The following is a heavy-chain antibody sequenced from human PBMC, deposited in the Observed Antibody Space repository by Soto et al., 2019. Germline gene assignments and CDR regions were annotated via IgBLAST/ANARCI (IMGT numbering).Heavy chain of an antibody. CDR2: IKHSGSP. Sequence: PSETLSLTCAVYGGSLSGYYCSWIRQPPGKGLEWIGEIKHSGSPTYNPSLKSRVTISVDTSKNQFSLKLGSVTAADTAVYYCATYQGTCSRTYCYGAFDIWGQGTMVTVSS. CDR1: GGSLSGYY. J-gene: IGHJ3*02. CDR3: ATYQGTCSRTYCYGAFDI. V-gene: IGHV4-34*01. D-gene: IGHD5-18*01.